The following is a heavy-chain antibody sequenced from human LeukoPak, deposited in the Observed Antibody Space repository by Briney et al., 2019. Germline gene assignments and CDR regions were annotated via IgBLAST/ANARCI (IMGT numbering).Heavy chain of an antibody. J-gene: IGHJ6*02. D-gene: IGHD3-10*01. CDR1: GFTFSSYA. V-gene: IGHV3-23*01. Sequence: PWGSLRLSCAASGFTFSSYAMSWVRQAPGKGLEWVSAISGSGGSTYYADSVKGRFTISRDNSKNTLYLQMNSLRAEDTAVYYCARGHYYGSGDYHLRGYYYGMDVWGQGTTVTVSS. CDR3: ARGHYYGSGDYHLRGYYYGMDV. CDR2: ISGSGGST.